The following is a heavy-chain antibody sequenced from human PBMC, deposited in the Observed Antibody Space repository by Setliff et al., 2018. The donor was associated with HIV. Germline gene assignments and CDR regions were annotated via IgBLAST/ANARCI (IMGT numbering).Heavy chain of an antibody. Sequence: GSGPTLVNPTQTLTLTCTFSGFSLTTSGVGVGWIRQPPGKALEWLALIYWDDDKRYSPSLKSRLTTTKDTPKNQVVLTMTNMDPVDTATYYCAHWIHRWWYFDLWGRGSLVTVSS. J-gene: IGHJ2*01. D-gene: IGHD5-18*01. V-gene: IGHV2-5*02. CDR2: IYWDDDK. CDR3: AHWIHRWWYFDL. CDR1: GFSLTTSGVG.